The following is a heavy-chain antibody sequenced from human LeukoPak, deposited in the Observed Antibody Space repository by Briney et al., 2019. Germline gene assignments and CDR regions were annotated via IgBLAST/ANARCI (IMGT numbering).Heavy chain of an antibody. CDR2: INPSGGST. CDR1: GYTFTSYY. V-gene: IGHV1-46*01. J-gene: IGHJ4*02. Sequence: ASVKVSCKASGYTFTSYYMHWVRQAPGQGLGWMGIINPSGGSTSYAQKFQGRVTMTRDTSTSTVYMELSSLRSEDTAVYYCARATQGTLARRSLFDHWGQGTLVTVSS. CDR3: ARATQGTLARRSLFDH. D-gene: IGHD2-15*01.